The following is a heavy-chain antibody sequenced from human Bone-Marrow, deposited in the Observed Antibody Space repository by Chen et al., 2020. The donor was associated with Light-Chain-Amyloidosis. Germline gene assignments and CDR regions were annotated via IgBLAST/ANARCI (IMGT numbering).Heavy chain of an antibody. D-gene: IGHD2-2*02. J-gene: IGHJ4*02. CDR1: GFTFDDYA. CDR3: AKAIVPAAIGYFDY. Sequence: EVQLVESGGGLVQPGRSLRLSCPASGFTFDDYAMHWVRQAPGKGLEWVSGISWNSGSIGYADSVKGRFTISRDNAKNSLYLQMNSLRAEDTALYYCAKAIVPAAIGYFDYWGQGTLVTVSS. V-gene: IGHV3-9*01. CDR2: ISWNSGSI.